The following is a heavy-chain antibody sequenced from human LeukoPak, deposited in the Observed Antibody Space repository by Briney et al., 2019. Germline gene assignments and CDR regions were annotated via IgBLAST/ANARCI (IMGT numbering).Heavy chain of an antibody. Sequence: ASVKVSCKASGYTFTGYYMQWVRQAPGQGLEWMGWINPNSGGTNYAQKFQGWVTMTRDTSISTAYMELSRLRSDDTAVYYCARVNDPVAGTSYFDYWGQGTLVTVSS. CDR3: ARVNDPVAGTSYFDY. V-gene: IGHV1-2*04. CDR1: GYTFTGYY. D-gene: IGHD6-19*01. CDR2: INPNSGGT. J-gene: IGHJ4*02.